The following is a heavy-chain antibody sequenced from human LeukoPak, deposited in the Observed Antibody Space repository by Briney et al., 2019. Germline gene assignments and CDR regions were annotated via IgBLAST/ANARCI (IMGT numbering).Heavy chain of an antibody. Sequence: SETLSLTCTVSGGSISSYYWSWIRQPAGEGLEWIGRIYTSGSTNYNPSLKSRVTISVDTSKNQFSLKLSSVTAADTAVYYCARSSYGSGPRAFDCWGQGTLVTVSS. CDR3: ARSSYGSGPRAFDC. CDR1: GGSISSYY. J-gene: IGHJ4*02. V-gene: IGHV4-4*07. D-gene: IGHD3-10*01. CDR2: IYTSGST.